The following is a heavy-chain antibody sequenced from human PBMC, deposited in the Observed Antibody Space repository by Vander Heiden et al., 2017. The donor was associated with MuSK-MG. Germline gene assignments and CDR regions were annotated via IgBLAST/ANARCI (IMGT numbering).Heavy chain of an antibody. CDR2: IFHSGST. CDR3: AKSMPGAGEDDYFQH. Sequence: QVQLQESGPGLVKPSETLSLTCTVSGYSISSGYYWGWVRQPPGKGLEWIGSIFHSGSTYYNPSLKSRVTISVDTSKNQVSMRLSSVTAAATAVYYCAKSMPGAGEDDYFQHWGQGTMVTVYS. CDR1: GYSISSGYY. D-gene: IGHD6-19*01. V-gene: IGHV4-38-2*02. J-gene: IGHJ1*01.